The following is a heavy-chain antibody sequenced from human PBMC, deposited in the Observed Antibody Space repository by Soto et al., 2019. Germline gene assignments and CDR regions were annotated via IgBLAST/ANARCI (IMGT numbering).Heavy chain of an antibody. CDR1: GFTFSDYY. J-gene: IGHJ4*02. CDR2: ISSSTSHT. CDR3: ARGRGAAADSFDF. D-gene: IGHD6-13*01. Sequence: QVQLVESGGGLVKPGGSLRLSCAVSGFTFSDYYMTWIRQAPGKGLEWVSYISSSTSHTNYADSVKGRFTISGDNAKNSLFLQMNSLRAEDTAVYYCARGRGAAADSFDFWGQGTLVTVSS. V-gene: IGHV3-11*05.